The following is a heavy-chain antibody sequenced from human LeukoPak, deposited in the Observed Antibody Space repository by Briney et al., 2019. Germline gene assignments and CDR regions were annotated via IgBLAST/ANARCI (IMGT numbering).Heavy chain of an antibody. CDR3: ARAPVTSCSGVLCYPFDY. J-gene: IGHJ4*02. V-gene: IGHV3-23*01. Sequence: GGSLRLSCTVSGFTLSSYEMSWIRQAPGKGLELVSSVDYSADSTHYADSVMGRFTISRDNSKNTLYLQLNSLSADDTAVYYCARAPVTSCSGVLCYPFDYWGQGTLVTVSS. D-gene: IGHD2-15*01. CDR1: GFTLSSYE. CDR2: VDYSADST.